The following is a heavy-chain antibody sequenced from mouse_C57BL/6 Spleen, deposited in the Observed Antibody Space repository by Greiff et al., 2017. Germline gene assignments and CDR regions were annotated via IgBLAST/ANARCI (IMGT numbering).Heavy chain of an antibody. CDR1: GYTFTDYN. CDR2: INPNNGGT. CDR3: AREHYYGSRGDY. D-gene: IGHD1-1*01. V-gene: IGHV1-22*01. Sequence: EVQLQQSGPELVKPGASVKMSCKASGYTFTDYNMHWVKQSHGKSLEWIGYINPNNGGTSYNQKFKGKATLTVNKSSSTAYMELRSLTSEESAVYYCAREHYYGSRGDYWGQGTTLTVSS. J-gene: IGHJ2*01.